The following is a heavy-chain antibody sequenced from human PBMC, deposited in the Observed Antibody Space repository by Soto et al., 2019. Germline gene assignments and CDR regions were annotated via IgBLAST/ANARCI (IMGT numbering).Heavy chain of an antibody. J-gene: IGHJ4*02. CDR1: GFTFSSYS. D-gene: IGHD3-3*01. V-gene: IGHV3-48*02. Sequence: GGSLRLSCAASGFTFSSYSMNWVRQAPGKGLEWVSYISSSSSTIYYADSVKGRFTISRDNAKNSLYLQMNSLRDEDTAVYYCARDPTPRSILRFLEWFPGYFDYWGQGTLVTVSS. CDR2: ISSSSSTI. CDR3: ARDPTPRSILRFLEWFPGYFDY.